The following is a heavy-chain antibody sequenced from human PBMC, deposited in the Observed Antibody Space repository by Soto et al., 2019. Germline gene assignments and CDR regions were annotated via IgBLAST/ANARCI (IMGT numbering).Heavy chain of an antibody. J-gene: IGHJ6*02. CDR1: GFTFSSYG. Sequence: GGSLRLSCAASGFTFSSYGMHWVRQAPGKGLEWVAVIWYDGSNKYYADSVKGRFTISRDNSKNTLYLQMNSLRAEDTAVYYCARDLMRPGYCTYGVCYSNSPEYGMDVWGQGTTVTVSS. CDR3: ARDLMRPGYCTYGVCYSNSPEYGMDV. D-gene: IGHD2-8*01. CDR2: IWYDGSNK. V-gene: IGHV3-33*01.